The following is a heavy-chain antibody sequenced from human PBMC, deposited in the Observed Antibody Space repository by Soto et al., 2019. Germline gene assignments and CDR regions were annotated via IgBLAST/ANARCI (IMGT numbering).Heavy chain of an antibody. J-gene: IGHJ4*02. D-gene: IGHD6-19*01. Sequence: SETLSLTCAVYGGSFSGYYWSWIRQPPGKGLEWLGEINHSGTTDYNPSLKSRITISIDTSKEQFSLKLNSVTAADTAVYYCAIGPRMWLAGGGYWGQGTQVTVS. CDR1: GGSFSGYY. V-gene: IGHV4-34*01. CDR3: AIGPRMWLAGGGY. CDR2: INHSGTT.